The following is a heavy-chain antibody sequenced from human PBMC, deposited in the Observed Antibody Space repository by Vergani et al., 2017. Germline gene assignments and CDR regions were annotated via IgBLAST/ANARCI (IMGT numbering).Heavy chain of an antibody. CDR3: ARDLTAKGWYNWNYFDAFDI. Sequence: QVQLVESGGGVVQPGRSLRLSYAASGFTFSSYAMHWVRQAPGKGLEWVAVISYDGSNKYYADSVKGRFTISRDNSKNTLYLQMNSLRAEDTAVYYCARDLTAKGWYNWNYFDAFDIWGQGTMVTVSS. D-gene: IGHD1-7*01. CDR1: GFTFSSYA. CDR2: ISYDGSNK. J-gene: IGHJ3*02. V-gene: IGHV3-30-3*01.